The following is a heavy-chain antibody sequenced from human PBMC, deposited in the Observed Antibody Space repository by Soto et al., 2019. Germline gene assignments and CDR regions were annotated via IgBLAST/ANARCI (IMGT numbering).Heavy chain of an antibody. D-gene: IGHD3-3*01. V-gene: IGHV4-34*01. CDR3: VRAYVLRFLEWSAYYYYGMDV. J-gene: IGHJ6*02. CDR2: INHSGST. Sequence: PSETLSLTCAVYGGSFSGYYWSWIRQPPGKGLEWIGEINHSGSTNYNPSLKSRATISVDTSKNQFSLKLSSVTAADTAVYYCVRAYVLRFLEWSAYYYYGMDVWGQGTTVSVYS. CDR1: GGSFSGYY.